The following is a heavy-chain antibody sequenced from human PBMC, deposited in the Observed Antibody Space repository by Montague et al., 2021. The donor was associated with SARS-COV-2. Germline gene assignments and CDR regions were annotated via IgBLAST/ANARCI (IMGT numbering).Heavy chain of an antibody. Sequence: SETLSLTCTVSGGSIISTTSNWGWIRQPPGKGLEWIGSIYYTANTYYTPSLKTRVTISVDTSKNQFSLRLRSVTAADTAVYFCASLGSPAYCGGDCYLRDYGMDVWGQGTRVTVSS. J-gene: IGHJ6*02. CDR3: ASLGSPAYCGGDCYLRDYGMDV. CDR1: GGSIISTTSN. D-gene: IGHD2-21*02. V-gene: IGHV4-39*01. CDR2: IYYTANT.